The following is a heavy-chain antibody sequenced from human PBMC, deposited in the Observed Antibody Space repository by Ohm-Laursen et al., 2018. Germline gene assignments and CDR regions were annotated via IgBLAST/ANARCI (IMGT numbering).Heavy chain of an antibody. CDR2: IRKDGGET. CDR3: ARDPTFHAFDI. J-gene: IGHJ3*02. Sequence: SLRLSCTASGFTFSSYSMNWVRQAPGKGQEWVANIRKDGGETYYVDSVKGRSTISRDNPKNSLYLQINSLKDEDTTVYFCARDPTFHAFDIWGQGKRVTASS. V-gene: IGHV3-7*01. CDR1: GFTFSSYS. D-gene: IGHD2/OR15-2a*01.